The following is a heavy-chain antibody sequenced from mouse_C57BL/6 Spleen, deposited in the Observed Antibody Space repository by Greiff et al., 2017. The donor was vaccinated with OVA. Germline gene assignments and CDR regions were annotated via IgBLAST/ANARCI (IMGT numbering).Heavy chain of an antibody. CDR3: ARSFITTVVAPYCDY. J-gene: IGHJ2*01. D-gene: IGHD1-1*01. V-gene: IGHV1-82*01. Sequence: QVQLQQSGPELVKPGASVKISCKASGYAFSSSWMNWVKQRPGKGLEWIGRIYPGDGDTNYNGKFKGKATLTADKSSSTAYMQLSSLTSEDSAVYFCARSFITTVVAPYCDYWGQGTTLTVSS. CDR2: IYPGDGDT. CDR1: GYAFSSSW.